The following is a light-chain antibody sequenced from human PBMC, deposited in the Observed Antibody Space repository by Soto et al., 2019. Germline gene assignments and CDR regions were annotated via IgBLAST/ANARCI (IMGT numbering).Light chain of an antibody. Sequence: DIQMTHSPSSLSASVGDRVTITCQASQDISNYLNWYQQKPGKAPKLLIYDASNLETGVPSRFSGSGSGKDFTFTISSLQPEDIATYYCQQYDNLPLTFGGGNKVEIX. J-gene: IGKJ4*01. CDR3: QQYDNLPLT. CDR2: DAS. V-gene: IGKV1-33*01. CDR1: QDISNY.